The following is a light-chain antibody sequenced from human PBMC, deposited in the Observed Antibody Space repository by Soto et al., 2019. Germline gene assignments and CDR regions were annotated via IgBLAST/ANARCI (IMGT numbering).Light chain of an antibody. CDR3: TSFTGSSTWV. Sequence: QSALTQPASVSGSPGQSITISCTGTSSDVGGYNYVSWFQQHPGKAPKLKIYEVSNRPSGVSNRFSGSKSGYTASLTISELQAADEADYYCTSFTGSSTWVFGGGTKLTVL. J-gene: IGLJ3*02. CDR1: SSDVGGYNY. CDR2: EVS. V-gene: IGLV2-14*03.